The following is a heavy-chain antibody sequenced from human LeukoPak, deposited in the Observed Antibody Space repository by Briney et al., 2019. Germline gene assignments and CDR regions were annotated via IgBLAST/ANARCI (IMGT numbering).Heavy chain of an antibody. J-gene: IGHJ4*02. CDR3: AKAPGYSSRYFDY. D-gene: IGHD6-13*01. Sequence: GGSLRLSCAASGFTFSSYAMSWVRQAPGKGLEWVSAISGSGGSTYYADSLKGRFTISRDNSKNTLYLQMNSLRAEDTAVYYCAKAPGYSSRYFDYWGQGTLVTVSS. CDR1: GFTFSSYA. V-gene: IGHV3-23*01. CDR2: ISGSGGST.